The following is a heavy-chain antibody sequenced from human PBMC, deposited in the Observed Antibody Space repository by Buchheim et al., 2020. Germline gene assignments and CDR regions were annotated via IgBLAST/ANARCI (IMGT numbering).Heavy chain of an antibody. V-gene: IGHV1-8*01. D-gene: IGHD3-3*01. CDR1: GYTFTSYD. Sequence: QVQLVQSGAEVKKPGASVKVSCKASGYTFTSYDINWVRQATGQGLEWMGWMNPNSGNTGYAQKFQGRVTMTRKTSISTAYMELSSLRSEDTAVYYCARGGPDYDFWSGYYSPVDYWGQGTL. CDR3: ARGGPDYDFWSGYYSPVDY. J-gene: IGHJ4*02. CDR2: MNPNSGNT.